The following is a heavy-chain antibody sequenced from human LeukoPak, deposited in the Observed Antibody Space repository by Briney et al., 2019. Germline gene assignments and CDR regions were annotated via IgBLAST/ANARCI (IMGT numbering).Heavy chain of an antibody. J-gene: IGHJ4*02. D-gene: IGHD3-10*01. Sequence: GGSLRLSCGASGFTFSSYGMTWVRQAPGKGLEWVSAISGSGGSTYYADSAKGRFTISRDDSKNTLYLQMNNLRAEDTAVYYCAKDTVVRGVIIYYFDYWGQGTLVTVSS. V-gene: IGHV3-23*01. CDR3: AKDTVVRGVIIYYFDY. CDR1: GFTFSSYG. CDR2: ISGSGGST.